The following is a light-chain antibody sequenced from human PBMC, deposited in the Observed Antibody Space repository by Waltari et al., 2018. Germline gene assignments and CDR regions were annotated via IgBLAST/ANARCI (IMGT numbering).Light chain of an antibody. V-gene: IGLV1-47*01. CDR1: SPNIGPKS. CDR2: KNN. CDR3: AAWDDSLSGWV. Sequence: QSVLTQPPPASGTPAQRVTFPCSGRSPNIGPKSLYWYQQLPGAAPKLLIYKNNQRPSGIPDRFSGSKSGTSASLAISGLRSEDETDYYCAAWDDSLSGWVFGGGTKVTVL. J-gene: IGLJ3*02.